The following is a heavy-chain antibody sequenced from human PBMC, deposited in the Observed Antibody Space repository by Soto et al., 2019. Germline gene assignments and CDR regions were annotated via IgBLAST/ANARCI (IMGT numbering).Heavy chain of an antibody. Sequence: QVQLQESGPGLVKPSQTLSLTCTVSGGSISSGGYYWSWIRQHPGKGLEWIGYIYYSGSTYYNPSLESRVTISVDTSKNQFSLKLSSVTAADTAVYYCARDSPDYDILTGYYRSDYYGMDVWGQGTTVTVSS. J-gene: IGHJ6*02. CDR2: IYYSGST. V-gene: IGHV4-31*03. CDR3: ARDSPDYDILTGYYRSDYYGMDV. D-gene: IGHD3-9*01. CDR1: GGSISSGGYY.